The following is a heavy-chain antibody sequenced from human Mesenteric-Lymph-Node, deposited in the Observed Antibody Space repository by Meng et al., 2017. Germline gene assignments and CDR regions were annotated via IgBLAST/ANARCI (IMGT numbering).Heavy chain of an antibody. Sequence: QVQLVQSWAEVEKPGAAVKVSCKASGGTISSDTISWVRQAPGQGLEWMGRIIPILGIANYAQKFQDRVTITADKSTSTAYMELSSLRSEDTAVYYCARDEGGWLTAPDYWGQGTLVTVSS. D-gene: IGHD5-24*01. CDR1: GGTISSDT. V-gene: IGHV1-69*04. CDR3: ARDEGGWLTAPDY. J-gene: IGHJ4*02. CDR2: IIPILGIA.